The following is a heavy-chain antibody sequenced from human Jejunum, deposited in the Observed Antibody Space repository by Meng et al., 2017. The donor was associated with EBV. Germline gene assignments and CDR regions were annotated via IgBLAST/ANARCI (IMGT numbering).Heavy chain of an antibody. CDR3: ARVAFSYTTRSLDS. CDR1: RGSFSGYY. Sequence: HLKLWGAGRLKPSGTLSLHCAVDRGSFSGYYWRWIRQQPGKGLEWIGEINHSGSTNYNPSLRSRVTISVETSKNQFSLRLNSVTAADTAVYYCARVAFSYTTRSLDSWGQGTLVTVSS. V-gene: IGHV4-34*02. CDR2: INHSGST. D-gene: IGHD3-16*02. J-gene: IGHJ4*02.